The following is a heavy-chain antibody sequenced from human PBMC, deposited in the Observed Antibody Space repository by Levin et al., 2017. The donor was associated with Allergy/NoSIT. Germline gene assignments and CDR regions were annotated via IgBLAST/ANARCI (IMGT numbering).Heavy chain of an antibody. V-gene: IGHV3-23*01. CDR1: GFTFSSYA. D-gene: IGHD6-13*01. Sequence: GGSLRLSCAASGFTFSSYAMSWVRQAPGKGLEWVSAITGSGGSTYYADSVKGRFTISRDNSTNTLYLQMNSLRAEDTAVYYCANSEYSSSWYSYYFDYWGQGTLVTVSS. J-gene: IGHJ4*02. CDR2: ITGSGGST. CDR3: ANSEYSSSWYSYYFDY.